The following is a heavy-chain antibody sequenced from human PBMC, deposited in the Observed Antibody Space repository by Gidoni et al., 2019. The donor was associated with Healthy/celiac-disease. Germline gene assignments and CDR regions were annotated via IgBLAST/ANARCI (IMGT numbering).Heavy chain of an antibody. V-gene: IGHV4-39*01. CDR1: GGSISSSSYY. D-gene: IGHD5-12*01. J-gene: IGHJ4*02. CDR2: IYYSGST. Sequence: QLQLQESGPGLVKPSETLSLTCTVSGGSISSSSYYWGWIRQPPGKGLEWIGSIYYSGSTYYNPSLKSRVTISVDTSKNQFSLKLSSVTAADTAVYYCARGYSGYDYGYYFDYWGQGTLVTVSS. CDR3: ARGYSGYDYGYYFDY.